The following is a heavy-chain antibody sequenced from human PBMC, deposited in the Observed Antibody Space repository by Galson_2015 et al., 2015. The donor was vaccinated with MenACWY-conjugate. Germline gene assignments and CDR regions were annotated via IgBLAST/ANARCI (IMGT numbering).Heavy chain of an antibody. J-gene: IGHJ5*02. Sequence: SLRLSCAASGFTFTSHALHWVRQAPGKGLQWVAVISSDTTGKFYAESVRGRFSISRDNYKNTVSLQMDSLRRDDTALYHCVRAAYAGVWGAVDPWGQGTL. V-gene: IGHV3-30*01. CDR3: VRAAYAGVWGAVDP. CDR1: GFTFTSHA. CDR2: ISSDTTGK. D-gene: IGHD3-16*01.